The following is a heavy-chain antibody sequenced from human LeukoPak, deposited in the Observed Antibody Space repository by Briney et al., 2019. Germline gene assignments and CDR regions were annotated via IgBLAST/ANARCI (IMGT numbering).Heavy chain of an antibody. J-gene: IGHJ4*02. V-gene: IGHV4-59*08. CDR1: GGSISSYY. Sequence: SETLSLTCSVSGGSISSYYWSWIRQPPGKGLEWIGYIYYSGSTNYNPSLKSRVTISVDTSKNQFSLKLSSVTAADTAVYYCARHDYGGNSFDYWGQGTLVTVSS. CDR2: IYYSGST. CDR3: ARHDYGGNSFDY. D-gene: IGHD4-23*01.